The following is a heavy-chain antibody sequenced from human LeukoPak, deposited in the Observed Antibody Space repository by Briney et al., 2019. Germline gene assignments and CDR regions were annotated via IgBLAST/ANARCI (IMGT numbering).Heavy chain of an antibody. Sequence: PGGSLRLSCAASGFTFSSYSMNWVRQAPGKGLEWVSYISSSSSTIYYADSVKGRFTISRDNAKNSLYLQMNSLRAEDTAVYYCARAAPTYCSGGSCYSDAFDIWGQGTMVTVSS. CDR2: ISSSSSTI. V-gene: IGHV3-48*04. D-gene: IGHD2-15*01. CDR1: GFTFSSYS. J-gene: IGHJ3*02. CDR3: ARAAPTYCSGGSCYSDAFDI.